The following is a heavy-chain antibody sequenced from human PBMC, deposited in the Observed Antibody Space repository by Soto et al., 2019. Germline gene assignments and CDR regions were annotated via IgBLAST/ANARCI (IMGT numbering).Heavy chain of an antibody. CDR3: ARRALYYDFWSGYYGWFDP. CDR2: MNPNSGNT. V-gene: IGHV1-8*01. D-gene: IGHD3-3*01. Sequence: GASVKVSCKASGYTFTSYDINWVRQATGQGLEWMGWMNPNSGNTGYAQKFQGRVTMTRNTSISTAYMELSSLRSEDTAVYYCARRALYYDFWSGYYGWFDPWGQGTLVTVSS. J-gene: IGHJ5*02. CDR1: GYTFTSYD.